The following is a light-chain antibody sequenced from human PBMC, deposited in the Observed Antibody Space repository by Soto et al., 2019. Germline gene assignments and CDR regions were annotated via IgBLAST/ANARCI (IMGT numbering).Light chain of an antibody. Sequence: DIQLTQSPSFLSASVGDRVTITCRASQGISSYLAWYQQKPGKAPKLLIYAASTLQSGVPSRFSGSGSGTELTLTISSLQPEDFATYYCQQLNSYLWTFGQGTKVEIK. CDR1: QGISSY. J-gene: IGKJ1*01. CDR2: AAS. CDR3: QQLNSYLWT. V-gene: IGKV1-9*01.